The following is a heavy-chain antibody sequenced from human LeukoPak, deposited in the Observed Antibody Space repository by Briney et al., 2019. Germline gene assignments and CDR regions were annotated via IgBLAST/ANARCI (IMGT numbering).Heavy chain of an antibody. CDR1: GYTLTELS. D-gene: IGHD3-10*01. J-gene: IGHJ4*02. CDR2: FYPGDGET. CDR3: ATGQSTMVRGVIITRPLDY. V-gene: IGHV1-24*01. Sequence: GASVKVSCKVSGYTLTELSMHWVRQAPGKGLEWMGGFYPGDGETIYAQKFQGRVTMTEDTSTDTAYMELSSLRSEDTAVYYCATGQSTMVRGVIITRPLDYWGQGTLVTVSS.